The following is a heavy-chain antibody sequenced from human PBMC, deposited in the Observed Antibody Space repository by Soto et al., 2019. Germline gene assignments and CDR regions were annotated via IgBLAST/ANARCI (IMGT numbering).Heavy chain of an antibody. CDR1: GVKFRGYY. CDR2: INHSGST. J-gene: IGHJ1*01. CDR3: ARLEAAAGTSLPH. D-gene: IGHD6-13*01. Sequence: SVTLSVTSAVEGVKFRGYYWIWLRKPPGKGLEWIGEINHSGSTNYNPSLKSRVTISVDTSKNQFSLKLSSVTAADTAVYYCARLEAAAGTSLPHWGQGTLVTVSS. V-gene: IGHV4-34*01.